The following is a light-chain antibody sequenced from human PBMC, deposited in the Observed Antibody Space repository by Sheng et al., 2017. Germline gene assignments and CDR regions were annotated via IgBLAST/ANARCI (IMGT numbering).Light chain of an antibody. J-gene: IGKJ1*01. Sequence: EIVMTQSPATLSVSPGERATLFCRASQSVNSNLAWYQQKPARLPGSSSMVHPPGPLVSQPGSSGXGSGTEFTLTISSQQSEDSAVYYCQQYNNWPRTFGQGTKVEIK. CDR2: VHP. V-gene: IGKV3-15*01. CDR3: QQYNNWPRT. CDR1: QSVNSN.